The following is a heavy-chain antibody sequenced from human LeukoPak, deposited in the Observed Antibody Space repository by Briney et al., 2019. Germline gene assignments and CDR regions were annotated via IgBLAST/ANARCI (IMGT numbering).Heavy chain of an antibody. CDR2: ISSSSTYI. D-gene: IGHD6-13*01. J-gene: IGHJ1*01. CDR3: ARGGYSSTLYGRYQH. V-gene: IGHV3-21*01. CDR1: GFTFSSYE. Sequence: PGGSLRLSCAASGFTFSSYEMNWVRQAPGKGLEWFSSISSSSTYIYYADSVKGRFTISRDNAKNTLYLQMNSLRAEDTAVYYCARGGYSSTLYGRYQHWGQGTLVTVSP.